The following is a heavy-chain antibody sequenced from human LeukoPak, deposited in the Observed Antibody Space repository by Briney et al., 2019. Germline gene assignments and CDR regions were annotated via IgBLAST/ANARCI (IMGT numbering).Heavy chain of an antibody. V-gene: IGHV3-23*01. D-gene: IGHD3-22*01. Sequence: GGSPRLSCAASGFTFSSYAMSWVRQAPGKGLEWVSAISGSGGSTYYADSVKGRFTISRDNSKNTLYLQMNSLRVEDTAVYYCARDADTNSRYSQFDYWGQGTLVTVSS. CDR1: GFTFSSYA. CDR3: ARDADTNSRYSQFDY. J-gene: IGHJ4*02. CDR2: ISGSGGST.